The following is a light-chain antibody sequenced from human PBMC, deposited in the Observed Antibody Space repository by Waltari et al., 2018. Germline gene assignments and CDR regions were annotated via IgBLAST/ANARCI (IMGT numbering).Light chain of an antibody. Sequence: QSALTQPRSVSGSPGQSVTISCTGTSDDVGGFDYVYWYQQHPGNAPKVIIYYVTKRPSWVPHRFSGSKSGNPASLPISGRQAEDDADYYCCSYAGSPYGFGPGTKVTVL. CDR1: SDDVGGFDY. V-gene: IGLV2-11*01. CDR3: CSYAGSPYG. CDR2: YVT. J-gene: IGLJ1*01.